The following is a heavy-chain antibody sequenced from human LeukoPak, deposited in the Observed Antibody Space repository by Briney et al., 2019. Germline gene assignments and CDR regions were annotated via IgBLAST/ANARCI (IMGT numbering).Heavy chain of an antibody. V-gene: IGHV3-11*04. CDR3: ARFRHIVVVIATD. CDR1: GFTFSDYY. Sequence: PGGSLRLSCAASGFTFSDYYMSWIRQAPGKGLEWVSYISSSGSTIYYADSVKGRFTISRDNAKNSLYLQMNSLRAEDTAVYYCARFRHIVVVIATDWGQGTLVTVSS. D-gene: IGHD2-21*01. J-gene: IGHJ4*02. CDR2: ISSSGSTI.